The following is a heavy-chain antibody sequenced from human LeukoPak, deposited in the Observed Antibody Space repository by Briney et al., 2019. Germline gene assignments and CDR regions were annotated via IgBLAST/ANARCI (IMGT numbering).Heavy chain of an antibody. J-gene: IGHJ6*03. D-gene: IGHD6-13*01. CDR2: ISSSGSTI. Sequence: QPGGSLRLSCAASGFTFSSYEMNWVRQAPGKGLEWVSYISSSGSTIYYADSVEGRFTISRDNAKNSLYLQMNSLRAEDTAVYYCARAGYSSSWPNYYYYYMDVWGKGTTVTISS. V-gene: IGHV3-48*03. CDR3: ARAGYSSSWPNYYYYYMDV. CDR1: GFTFSSYE.